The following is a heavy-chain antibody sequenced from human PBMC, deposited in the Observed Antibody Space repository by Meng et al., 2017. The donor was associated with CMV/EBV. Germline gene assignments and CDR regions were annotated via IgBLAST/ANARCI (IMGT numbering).Heavy chain of an antibody. D-gene: IGHD4-17*01. CDR3: AILTSTVPR. CDR1: GFTFSRYC. Sequence: LRRSCAASGFTFSRYCMHWVRQAPGKGLVWVSRINSDGSSIRYADSVKGRFTISRDNAKNTVYLQMDSLRAEDTAVYYCAILTSTVPRWGQGTLVTVSS. J-gene: IGHJ4*02. V-gene: IGHV3-74*01. CDR2: INSDGSSI.